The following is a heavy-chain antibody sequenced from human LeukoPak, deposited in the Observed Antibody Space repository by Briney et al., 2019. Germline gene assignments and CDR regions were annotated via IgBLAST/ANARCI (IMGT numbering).Heavy chain of an antibody. V-gene: IGHV3-7*03. J-gene: IGHJ6*04. CDR3: ARDDVVVPAAMYYYYGMDV. CDR2: IKQDGSEK. CDR1: GFTFSSYW. D-gene: IGHD2-2*01. Sequence: PGGSLRLSCAASGFTFSSYWMSWVRQAPGKGLEWVANIKQDGSEKYYVDSVKGRFTISRDNAKNSLYLQMNSLRAEDTAVYYCARDDVVVPAAMYYYYGMDVWGKGTRVTVSS.